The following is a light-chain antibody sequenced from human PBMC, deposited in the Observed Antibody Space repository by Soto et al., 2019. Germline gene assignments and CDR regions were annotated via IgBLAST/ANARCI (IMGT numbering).Light chain of an antibody. CDR1: QGISSA. Sequence: AIQLTQSPFSLSASVGDRVTITCRASQGISSALAWYQQKPGKAPKLLIYDASSLESGVPSRFSGSGSGTDFTLTICSLQPEDFATYYCQQFNSYPQPFTFGPGTKVDIK. CDR3: QQFNSYPQPFT. V-gene: IGKV1-13*02. CDR2: DAS. J-gene: IGKJ3*01.